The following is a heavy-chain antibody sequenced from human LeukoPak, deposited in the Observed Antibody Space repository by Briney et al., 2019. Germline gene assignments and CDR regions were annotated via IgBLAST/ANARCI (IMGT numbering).Heavy chain of an antibody. J-gene: IGHJ6*03. CDR1: GGSISSYY. CDR3: ARDNGDDYGDYGYYYYYMDV. Sequence: SETLSLTCTVSGGSISSYYWSWIRQPPGKGLEWIGYIYYGGSTNYNPSLKSRVTISVDTSKNQFSLKLSSVTAADTAVYYCARDNGDDYGDYGYYYYYMDVWGKGTTVTVSS. CDR2: IYYGGST. D-gene: IGHD4-17*01. V-gene: IGHV4-59*01.